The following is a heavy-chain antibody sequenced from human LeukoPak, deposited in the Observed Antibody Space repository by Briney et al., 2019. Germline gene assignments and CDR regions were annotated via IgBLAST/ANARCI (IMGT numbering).Heavy chain of an antibody. CDR3: AKDGHYCTATSCFSSWLDP. CDR1: GFTFSSYW. CDR2: IKQDGSEK. V-gene: IGHV3-7*03. J-gene: IGHJ5*01. Sequence: GGSLRLSCAASGFTFSSYWMSWVRQAPGKGLEWVANIKQDGSEKYYVDSVKGRFTISRDNTKKTLYLQMRSLRPEDTAFYYCAKDGHYCTATSCFSSWLDPWGQGTLVTVSS. D-gene: IGHD2-15*01.